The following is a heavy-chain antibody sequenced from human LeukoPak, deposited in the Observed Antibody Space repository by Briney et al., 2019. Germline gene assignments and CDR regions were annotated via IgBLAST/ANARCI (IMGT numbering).Heavy chain of an antibody. CDR1: GYSITSGYY. D-gene: IGHD6-19*01. CDR3: AREAVTRVWFDP. Sequence: PSETLSLTCAVSGYSITSGYYWGWIRQPPGKGLEWIGSINHSGSTYYNPSLKSRVTISVDTSKNQFSLMLNSVTAADTAVYYCAREAVTRVWFDPWGQGTLVIVSS. J-gene: IGHJ5*02. CDR2: INHSGST. V-gene: IGHV4-38-2*02.